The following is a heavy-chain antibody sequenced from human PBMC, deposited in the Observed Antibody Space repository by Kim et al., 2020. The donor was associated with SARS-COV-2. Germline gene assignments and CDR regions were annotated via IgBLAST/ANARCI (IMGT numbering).Heavy chain of an antibody. CDR3: ARTTRLFDY. CDR1: GFTFSSYA. CDR2: IYSGGSST. V-gene: IGHV3-23*03. Sequence: GGSLRLSCAASGFTFSSYAMSWVRQAPGKGLEWVSVIYSGGSSTYYADSVKGRFTISRDNSKNTLYLQMNSLRAEDTAVYYCARTTRLFDYWGQGNLVTVSS. D-gene: IGHD1-7*01. J-gene: IGHJ4*02.